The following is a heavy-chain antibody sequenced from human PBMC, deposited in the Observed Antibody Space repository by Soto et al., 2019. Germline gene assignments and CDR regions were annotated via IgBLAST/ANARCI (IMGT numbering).Heavy chain of an antibody. CDR2: IYHSGST. CDR1: GGSISSSNW. J-gene: IGHJ5*02. Sequence: PSETLSLTCAVSGGSISSSNWWSWVRQPPGKGLEWIGEIYHSGSTNYNPSLKSRVTISVDKSKNQFSLKLSSVTAADTAVYYCAREELDYCDSSGYYPKSHWFDPWGQGTLVTVSS. CDR3: AREELDYCDSSGYYPKSHWFDP. D-gene: IGHD3-22*01. V-gene: IGHV4-4*02.